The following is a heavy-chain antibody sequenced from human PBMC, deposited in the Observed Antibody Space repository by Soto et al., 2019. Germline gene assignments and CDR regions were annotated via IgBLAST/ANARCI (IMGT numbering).Heavy chain of an antibody. Sequence: LETQSLTCTVSGGSISSYYWSWIRQPPGKGLEWIGYIYYSGSTNYNPSLKSRVTISVDTSKNQFSLKLSSVTAADTAVYYCARDSSGWYEDYYYYGMDVWGQGTTVTVSS. J-gene: IGHJ6*02. CDR3: ARDSSGWYEDYYYYGMDV. CDR2: IYYSGST. CDR1: GGSISSYY. V-gene: IGHV4-59*01. D-gene: IGHD6-19*01.